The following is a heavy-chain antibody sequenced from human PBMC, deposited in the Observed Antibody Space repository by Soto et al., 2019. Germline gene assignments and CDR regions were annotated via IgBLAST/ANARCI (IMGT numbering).Heavy chain of an antibody. CDR2: ITSSGGST. CDR1: GFTFDSYA. Sequence: EVQLLESGGGLVQPGGSLRLSCAASGFTFDSYAMTWVRQAPGKGLEWVSAITSSGGSTYYAHSVKGRFTISRDNSKNTRYLQMNCLRAEDTAVYYCAKEPIALAGYYFDSWGQGTLVTVSS. D-gene: IGHD6-19*01. V-gene: IGHV3-23*01. J-gene: IGHJ4*02. CDR3: AKEPIALAGYYFDS.